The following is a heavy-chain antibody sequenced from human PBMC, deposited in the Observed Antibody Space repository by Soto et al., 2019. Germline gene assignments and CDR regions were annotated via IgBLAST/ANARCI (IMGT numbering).Heavy chain of an antibody. J-gene: IGHJ4*02. CDR3: ANAGVNPGHYFDY. CDR2: ISCSGGST. CDR1: GFTFSSYA. D-gene: IGHD3-10*01. Sequence: GGSLRLSCAASGFTFSSYAMSWVRQPPGKGLEWVSAISCSGGSTYYADSVKGRFSISRDNSKNTLYLQMNSLRAEDTAVYYCANAGVNPGHYFDYWGQGTLVTVSS. V-gene: IGHV3-23*01.